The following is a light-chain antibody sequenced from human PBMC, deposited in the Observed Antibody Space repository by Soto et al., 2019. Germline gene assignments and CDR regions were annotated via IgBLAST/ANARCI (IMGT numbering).Light chain of an antibody. J-gene: IGKJ1*01. CDR1: QSVKSS. CDR3: QQYVNWPKT. V-gene: IGKV3-15*01. CDR2: GAS. Sequence: EIMMTQSPATLSVSPGERATLSCRASQSVKSSLAWYQQKPGQAPRLLIYGASTRATGIPDRFSGSGSGTEFTLTISSLQSEDYGVYFCQQYVNWPKTFGHGTKVDIK.